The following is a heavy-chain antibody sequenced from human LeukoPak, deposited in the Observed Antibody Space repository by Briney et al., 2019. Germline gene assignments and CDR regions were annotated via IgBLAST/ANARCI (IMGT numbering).Heavy chain of an antibody. CDR3: ARRDSSSSAYYYYMDV. Sequence: SETLSLTCTVSGGSISSSSYYWGWIRQPPGKGLEWIGSIYYGGSTYYNPSLKSRVTISVDTSKNQFSLKLSSVTAADTAVYYCARRDSSSSAYYYYMDVWGKGTTVTVSS. V-gene: IGHV4-39*07. CDR2: IYYGGST. D-gene: IGHD6-6*01. J-gene: IGHJ6*03. CDR1: GGSISSSSYY.